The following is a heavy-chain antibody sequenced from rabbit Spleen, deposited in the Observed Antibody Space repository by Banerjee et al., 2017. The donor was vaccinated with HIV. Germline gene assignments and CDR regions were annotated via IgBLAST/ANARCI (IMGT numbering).Heavy chain of an antibody. CDR1: GVSFSSSDY. Sequence: QSLEESGGDLVKPGASLTLTCTASGVSFSSSDYMCWVRQAPGKGLEWIACIEGGSSGFTYSATWATGRFTISKTSSTTVTLQMTSLTVADTATYFCARDLDNVIGWNFGWWGQGTLVTVS. CDR2: IEGGSSGFT. V-gene: IGHV1S40*01. J-gene: IGHJ3*01. D-gene: IGHD4-1*01. CDR3: ARDLDNVIGWNFGW.